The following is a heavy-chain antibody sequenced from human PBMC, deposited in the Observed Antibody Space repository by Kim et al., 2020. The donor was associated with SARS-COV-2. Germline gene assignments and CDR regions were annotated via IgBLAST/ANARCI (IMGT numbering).Heavy chain of an antibody. CDR3: ARPHNWNSDEGWFDP. V-gene: IGHV3-48*03. CDR1: GFTFSSYE. D-gene: IGHD1-20*01. Sequence: GGSLRLSCAASGFTFSSYEMNWVRQAPGKGLEWVSYISSSGSTIYYADSVKGRFTISRDNAKNSLYLQMNSLRAEDTAVYYCARPHNWNSDEGWFDPWGQGTLVTVSS. J-gene: IGHJ5*02. CDR2: ISSSGSTI.